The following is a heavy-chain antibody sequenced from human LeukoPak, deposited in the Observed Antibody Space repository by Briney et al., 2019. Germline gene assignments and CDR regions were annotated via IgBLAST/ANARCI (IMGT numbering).Heavy chain of an antibody. CDR2: INHSGST. V-gene: IGHV4-34*01. Sequence: SETLSLTCAVYGGSFSGYYWSWIRQPPGKGLEWIGEINHSGSTNYNPSFKSRVTISVDTSKNQFSLKLSSVTAADTAVYYCARGRSYSFYGSGSYYKGGPFDYWGQGTLVTVSS. J-gene: IGHJ4*02. CDR1: GGSFSGYY. D-gene: IGHD3-10*01. CDR3: ARGRSYSFYGSGSYYKGGPFDY.